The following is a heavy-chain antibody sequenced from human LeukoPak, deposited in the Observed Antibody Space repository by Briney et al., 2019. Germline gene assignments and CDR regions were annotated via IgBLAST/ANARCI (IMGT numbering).Heavy chain of an antibody. J-gene: IGHJ4*02. CDR2: ISSSGNTI. V-gene: IGHV3-11*04. Sequence: GGSLRLSCAASGFTFSDYYMSWIRQAPGKGLEWVSYISSSGNTIYYADSVKGRFTISRDNAKNSLYVQMNSLRAEDTAVYYCARNLGYSTNGVCPGGYWGQGTLVTVSS. D-gene: IGHD2-8*01. CDR1: GFTFSDYY. CDR3: ARNLGYSTNGVCPGGY.